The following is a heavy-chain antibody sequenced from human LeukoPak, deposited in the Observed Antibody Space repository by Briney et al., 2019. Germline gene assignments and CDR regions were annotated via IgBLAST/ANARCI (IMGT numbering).Heavy chain of an antibody. J-gene: IGHJ3*02. V-gene: IGHV4-39*07. CDR3: AANYYGSGYAFDI. CDR2: IYYSGST. Sequence: SETLSLTCTVSGGSISSSSYYWGWIRQPPGKGLEWIGSIYYSGSTYYNPSLKSRVTISVDTSKNQFSLKLTSVTAADTAVYYCAANYYGSGYAFDIWGQGTMVTVSS. D-gene: IGHD3-10*01. CDR1: GGSISSSSYY.